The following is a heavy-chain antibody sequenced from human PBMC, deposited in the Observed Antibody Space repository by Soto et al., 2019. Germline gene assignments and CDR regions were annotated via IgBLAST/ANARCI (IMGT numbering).Heavy chain of an antibody. V-gene: IGHV1-18*01. CDR1: GYTFYRYG. CDR2: INPSNDNT. CDR3: ARDTQQDSNGYYLEWFDP. D-gene: IGHD3-22*01. Sequence: ASVKVSCKASGYTFYRYGITWVRQAPGQGLEWMGWINPSNDNTNYAQKFRGRVTMTTDASTGTAHMELRSLKSDDTAVYYCARDTQQDSNGYYLEWFDPWGQGTLVTVSS. J-gene: IGHJ5*02.